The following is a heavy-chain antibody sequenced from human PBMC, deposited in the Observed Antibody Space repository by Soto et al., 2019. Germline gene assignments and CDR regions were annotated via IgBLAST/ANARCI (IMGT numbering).Heavy chain of an antibody. Sequence: QVQLVQSGAEVKKPGSSVKVSCKASGGTFSSYAISWVRQAPGQGLEWMGGIIPIFGTANYAQKFQGRVTITADESTSTAYMELSSLRSEDTAVYYCARGLKYCIGTSCYFLDPWGQGTLVTVSS. CDR3: ARGLKYCIGTSCYFLDP. CDR1: GGTFSSYA. J-gene: IGHJ5*02. V-gene: IGHV1-69*12. CDR2: IIPIFGTA. D-gene: IGHD2-2*01.